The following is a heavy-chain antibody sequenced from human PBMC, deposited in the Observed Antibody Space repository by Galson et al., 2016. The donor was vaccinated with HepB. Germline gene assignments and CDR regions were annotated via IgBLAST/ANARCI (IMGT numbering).Heavy chain of an antibody. V-gene: IGHV3-30-3*01. CDR1: GFTFSSYA. Sequence: SLRLSCAASGFTFSSYAMHWVRQAPGKGLEWMAVISYDATNKYSADSVKGRFTISRDNSKTTLYLQMNSLRAEDTAVYYCARGESIWKYFSPPYEMDVWGQGTTVTVSS. CDR2: ISYDATNK. D-gene: IGHD3-3*02. CDR3: ARGESIWKYFSPPYEMDV. J-gene: IGHJ6*02.